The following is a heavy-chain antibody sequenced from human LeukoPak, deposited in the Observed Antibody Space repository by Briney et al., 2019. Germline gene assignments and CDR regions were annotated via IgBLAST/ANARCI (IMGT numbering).Heavy chain of an antibody. CDR1: GDSITRTY. CDR2: VYNTEST. D-gene: IGHD1-14*01. V-gene: IGHV4-4*07. J-gene: IGHJ2*01. CDR3: ARHTGRAGGSTGAFDV. Sequence: SETLSLTCSVSGDSITRTYWSWIRQPAGKGLEWIGRVYNTESTNYNPSLESRVTMSIDTSKNQFSLKLTSVTAADTATYYCARHTGRAGGSTGAFDVWGRGTVVTVSS.